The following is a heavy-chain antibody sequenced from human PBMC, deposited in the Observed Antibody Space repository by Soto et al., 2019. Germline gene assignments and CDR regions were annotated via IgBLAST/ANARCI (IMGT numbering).Heavy chain of an antibody. J-gene: IGHJ4*02. CDR2: VYDGGRT. CDR1: GGSVSSDGSY. V-gene: IGHV4-61*08. D-gene: IGHD2-8*02. CDR3: ARVGTVHSYWLGY. Sequence: QVQLQESGPGLVKPAETLSLTCTVSGGSVSSDGSYWSWIRQPPGKGLEWIGYVYDGGRTKYNPSLKSRVSISVDRSKNQISLKMSFVTAADTAVYYCARVGTVHSYWLGYWGQGTQVAVSS.